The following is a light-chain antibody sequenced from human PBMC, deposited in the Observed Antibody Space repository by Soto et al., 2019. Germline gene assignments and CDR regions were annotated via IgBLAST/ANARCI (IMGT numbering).Light chain of an antibody. V-gene: IGKV3-20*01. J-gene: IGKJ1*01. Sequence: ETVLTQSPATLSLSPGERATLSCRASQTIRSNYLAWYRQTPGQAPRLLIYGASNRATGIADRFSGSGSGTDFTHIISRLEPEDFALYYCQQYGSSPWTFGQGTKLEIK. CDR1: QTIRSNY. CDR2: GAS. CDR3: QQYGSSPWT.